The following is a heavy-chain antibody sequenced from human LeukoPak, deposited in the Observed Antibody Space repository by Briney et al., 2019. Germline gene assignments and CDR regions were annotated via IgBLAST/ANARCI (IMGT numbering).Heavy chain of an antibody. CDR2: ISGSGGST. CDR1: GFTFSSYA. V-gene: IGHV3-23*01. J-gene: IGHJ3*02. CDR3: AKARVLTVAYDAFDI. D-gene: IGHD6-19*01. Sequence: GGSLRLSCAASGFTFSSYAMNWVRQAPGKGLEWVSAISGSGGSTYYADSVKGRFTISRDNSKNTLYLQMNSLRAEDTAVYYCAKARVLTVAYDAFDIWGQGTMVTVSS.